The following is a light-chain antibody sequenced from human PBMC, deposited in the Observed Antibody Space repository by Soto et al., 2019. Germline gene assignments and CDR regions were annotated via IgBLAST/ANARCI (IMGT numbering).Light chain of an antibody. CDR1: QSVSTN. CDR2: GAS. CDR3: QEYKNWPLT. Sequence: EIVMTQSPATRSVSPGERATLSCRASQSVSTNLAWYQQKPGQAHRLLIYGASTSATDIPARFSGSRSGTEFTISISSLQAEDFAVYYCQEYKNWPLTFGGGTKVEIK. V-gene: IGKV3D-15*01. J-gene: IGKJ4*01.